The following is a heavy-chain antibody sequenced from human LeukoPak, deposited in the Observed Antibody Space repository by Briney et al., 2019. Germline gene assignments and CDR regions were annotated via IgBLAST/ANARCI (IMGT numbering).Heavy chain of an antibody. CDR2: ISSSSTI. V-gene: IGHV3-48*02. J-gene: IGHJ6*02. Sequence: GGSLRLSCAASGFTFSSYSMNWVRQAPGKGLEWVSYISSSSTIYYADSVKGRFTISRDNAKNSLYLQMNSLRDEDTAVYYCARDSRYYGMDVWGQGTTVTVSS. CDR3: ARDSRYYGMDV. CDR1: GFTFSSYS.